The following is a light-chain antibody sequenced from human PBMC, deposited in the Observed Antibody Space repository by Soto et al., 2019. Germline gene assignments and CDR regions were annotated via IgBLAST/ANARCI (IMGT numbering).Light chain of an antibody. CDR1: QSVSSY. CDR2: DAS. J-gene: IGKJ4*01. V-gene: IGKV3-11*01. Sequence: EIVLTQSPATLSLSPGERATLSCRASQSVSSYLAWYQQNPGQAPRLLIYDASNRATGIPARFSGSGSGTDFTLNISSLEPEDVAFYYCQQRSNWLTFGGGTKVEIK. CDR3: QQRSNWLT.